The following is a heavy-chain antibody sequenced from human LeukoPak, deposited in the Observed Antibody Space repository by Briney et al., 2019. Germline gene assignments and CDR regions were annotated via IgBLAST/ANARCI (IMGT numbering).Heavy chain of an antibody. CDR3: ARAMVRGVIIQRYYFDY. J-gene: IGHJ4*02. D-gene: IGHD3-10*01. CDR1: GDSITRNSHY. V-gene: IGHV4-61*09. CDR2: IFVSGST. Sequence: SETLSLTCSVSGDSITRNSHYWSWIRQAAGKGLEWIGHIFVSGSTKYSPSLESRVTISLDTSKNQVSLKLSSVTAADTAVYYCARAMVRGVIIQRYYFDYWGQGTLVTVSS.